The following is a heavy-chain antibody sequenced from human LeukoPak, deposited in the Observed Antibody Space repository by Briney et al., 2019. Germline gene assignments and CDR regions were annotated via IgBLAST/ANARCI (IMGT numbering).Heavy chain of an antibody. CDR3: AKPGIAAAGFFDY. CDR2: ISSSSSYT. CDR1: GFTFSDYY. V-gene: IGHV3-11*03. J-gene: IGHJ4*02. Sequence: PGGSLRLSCAASGFTFSDYYMSWIRQAPGKGLEWVSYISSSSSYTNYADSVKGRFTISRDNAKNSLYLQMNSLRAEDTAVYYCAKPGIAAAGFFDYWGQGTLVTVSS. D-gene: IGHD6-13*01.